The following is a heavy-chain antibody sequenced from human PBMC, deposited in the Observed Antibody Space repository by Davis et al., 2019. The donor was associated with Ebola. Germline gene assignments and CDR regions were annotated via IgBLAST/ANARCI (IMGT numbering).Heavy chain of an antibody. V-gene: IGHV3-21*01. CDR3: ARDSQGYYDSSGYYDY. Sequence: PGGSLRLSCAASGFTFSSYSMNWVRQAPGKGLEWVSSISSSSSYIYYADSVKGRFTISRDNAKNSLYLQMNSLRAEDTAVYYCARDSQGYYDSSGYYDYWGQGTLVTVSS. CDR1: GFTFSSYS. D-gene: IGHD3-22*01. CDR2: ISSSSSYI. J-gene: IGHJ4*02.